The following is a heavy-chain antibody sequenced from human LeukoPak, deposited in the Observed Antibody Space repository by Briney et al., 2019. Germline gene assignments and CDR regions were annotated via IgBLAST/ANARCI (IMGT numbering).Heavy chain of an antibody. CDR3: ARHGLGYCSSTSRYSGGDYYYYGMGV. J-gene: IGHJ6*02. V-gene: IGHV3-23*01. D-gene: IGHD2-2*02. Sequence: QAGGSLRLSCAASGFTFSSYAMSWVRQAPGKGLEWVSAISGSGGSTYYADSVKGRFTISRDNSKNTLYLQMNSLRAEDTAVYYCARHGLGYCSSTSRYSGGDYYYYGMGVWGQGTTVTVSS. CDR1: GFTFSSYA. CDR2: ISGSGGST.